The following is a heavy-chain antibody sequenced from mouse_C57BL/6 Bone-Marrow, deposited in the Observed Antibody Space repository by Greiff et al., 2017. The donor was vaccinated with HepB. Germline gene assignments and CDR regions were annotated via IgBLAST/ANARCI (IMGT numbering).Heavy chain of an antibody. Sequence: VHLVESGAELVRPGASVKLSCKASGYTFTDYYINWVKQRPGQGLEWIARIYPGSGNTNYNEKFKGKATLTAEKSSSTAYMQLSSLTSEDSAVYFFARNYGSSYFDYWGQGTTLTVSS. D-gene: IGHD1-1*01. J-gene: IGHJ2*01. CDR2: IYPGSGNT. CDR1: GYTFTDYY. V-gene: IGHV1-76*01. CDR3: ARNYGSSYFDY.